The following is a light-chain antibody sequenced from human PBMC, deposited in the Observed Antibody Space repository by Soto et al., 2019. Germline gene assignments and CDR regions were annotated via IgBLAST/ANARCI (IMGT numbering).Light chain of an antibody. V-gene: IGKV3-11*01. J-gene: IGKJ4*01. CDR1: QSVSSN. CDR2: DAS. CDR3: HQRSNRSPLT. Sequence: EIVMTQSPATLSLSPGERATLSCRASQSVSSNLACYQQKTGQAPRLLIYDASNRATAIPARFSGSGCGTDFTLTIISREPEDFAVDYCHQRSNRSPLTFGGGTKVDIK.